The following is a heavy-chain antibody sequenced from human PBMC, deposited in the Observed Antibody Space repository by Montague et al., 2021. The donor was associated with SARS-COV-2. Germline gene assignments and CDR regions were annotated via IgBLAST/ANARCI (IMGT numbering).Heavy chain of an antibody. CDR2: IYYSGST. J-gene: IGHJ6*02. D-gene: IGHD2-21*01. CDR1: DGSINNYY. CDR3: AGAGGHSADYCYCGMDV. Sequence: SETLSLTCTVSDGSINNYYWSWIRQPPGKGLEWIGDIYYSGSTNYNPSLKSRVTISVDTSKNQFSLKLSSVTAAATAVYHCAGAGGHSADYCYCGMDVWGQGTMVTVSS. V-gene: IGHV4-59*01.